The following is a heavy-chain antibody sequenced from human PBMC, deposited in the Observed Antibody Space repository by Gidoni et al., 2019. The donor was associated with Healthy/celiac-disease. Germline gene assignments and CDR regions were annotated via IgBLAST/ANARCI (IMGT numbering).Heavy chain of an antibody. CDR2: ISWNSGSI. D-gene: IGHD3-10*01. Sequence: EVQLVESGGGLVQPGRSLRLSCAASGFTFDDYAMHWVRQAPGKGLGWVSGISWNSGSIGYADSVKGRFTISRDNAKNSLYLQMNSLRAEDTALYYCAKDGWRFGEFLNNWFDPWGQGTLVTVSS. CDR3: AKDGWRFGEFLNNWFDP. J-gene: IGHJ5*02. CDR1: GFTFDDYA. V-gene: IGHV3-9*01.